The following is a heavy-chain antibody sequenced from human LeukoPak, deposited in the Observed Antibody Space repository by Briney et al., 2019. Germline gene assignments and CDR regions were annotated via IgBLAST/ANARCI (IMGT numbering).Heavy chain of an antibody. V-gene: IGHV3-23*01. D-gene: IGHD1-26*01. CDR3: AKDYEPLVGVHRWGDWFDP. CDR2: IIGTVGIT. CDR1: GFTFSSYE. Sequence: GGSLRLSCAAPGFTFSSYEMNWVRQAPGKGLEWGSLIIGTVGITYYADSVKGRVTISRDNSKNTLYLQMNSLRAEDTAVYYCAKDYEPLVGVHRWGDWFDPWGQGTLVTVSS. J-gene: IGHJ5*02.